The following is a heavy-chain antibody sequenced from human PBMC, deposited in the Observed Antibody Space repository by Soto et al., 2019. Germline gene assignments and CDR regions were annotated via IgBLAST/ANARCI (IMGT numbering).Heavy chain of an antibody. Sequence: QVQLQESGPGLVKPSETLSLTCSVSSGSISSSYFWSWIRQPPGKGLGWIGNIHYSGSTNYNPSLKSRVTISVDTSKNQFSLKLRSVTAADTAVYYCARTRYYDRKSSHFDYWGQGTLVTVSS. V-gene: IGHV4-61*01. J-gene: IGHJ4*02. CDR3: ARTRYYDRKSSHFDY. CDR2: IHYSGST. D-gene: IGHD3-22*01. CDR1: SGSISSSYF.